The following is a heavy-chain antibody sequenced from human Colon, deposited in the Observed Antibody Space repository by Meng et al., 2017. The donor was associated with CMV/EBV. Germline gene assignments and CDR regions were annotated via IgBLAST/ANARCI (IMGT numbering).Heavy chain of an antibody. CDR3: ARGLYGSGRHQIDY. D-gene: IGHD3-10*01. Sequence: QVEPQHVGAGMLKPSETLSLTCAVYGGSFSGYYWSWIRQPPGKGLEWIGEINHSGSTNYNPSLKSRVTISVDTSKNQFSLKLSSVTAADTAVYYCARGLYGSGRHQIDYWGQGTLVTVSS. J-gene: IGHJ4*02. CDR1: GGSFSGYY. CDR2: INHSGST. V-gene: IGHV4-34*01.